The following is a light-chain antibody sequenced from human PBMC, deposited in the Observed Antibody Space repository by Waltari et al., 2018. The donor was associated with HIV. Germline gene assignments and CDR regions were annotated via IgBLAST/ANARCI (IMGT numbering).Light chain of an antibody. CDR1: SSHIGSNT. Sequence: QSVLTQPPSASGTPGPRVTISCSGSSSHIGSNTVNWYQQLPGTAPKLLIYSNNQRPSGVPDRFSGSKSGTSASLAISGLQSEDEADYYCAAWDDSLNGVFGGGTKLTVL. V-gene: IGLV1-44*01. J-gene: IGLJ2*01. CDR2: SNN. CDR3: AAWDDSLNGV.